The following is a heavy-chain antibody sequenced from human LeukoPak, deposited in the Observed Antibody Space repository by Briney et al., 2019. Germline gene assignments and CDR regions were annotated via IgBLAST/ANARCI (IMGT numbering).Heavy chain of an antibody. CDR3: ARHSKYYYDSSGSYVGYFQH. CDR1: GGSISVYY. CDR2: IYYSGST. Sequence: SETLSLTCTVSGGSISVYYWSWLRQPPGKGLEWIGYIYYSGSTNYNPSLKSRVTISVDTSKNQFSLKLSSVTAADTAVYYCARHSKYYYDSSGSYVGYFQHWGQGTLVTVSS. V-gene: IGHV4-59*08. D-gene: IGHD3-22*01. J-gene: IGHJ1*01.